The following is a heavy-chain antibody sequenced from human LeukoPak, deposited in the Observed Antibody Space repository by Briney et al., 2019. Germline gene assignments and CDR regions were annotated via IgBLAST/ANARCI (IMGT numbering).Heavy chain of an antibody. Sequence: GGPLRLSCAASGFTLSRYWKLGVRQAPEKALVRVANIKQDGSEKYYVDSVKGRFTISRDNAKSSLYLQMNSLRAEDTAVYYCARDRFGGYYDSSGYLYWGQGTLVTVSS. V-gene: IGHV3-7*01. J-gene: IGHJ4*02. CDR3: ARDRFGGYYDSSGYLY. CDR2: IKQDGSEK. D-gene: IGHD3-22*01. CDR1: GFTLSRYW.